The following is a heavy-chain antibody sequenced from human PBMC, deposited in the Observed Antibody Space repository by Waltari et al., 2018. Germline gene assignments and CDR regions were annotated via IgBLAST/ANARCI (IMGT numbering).Heavy chain of an antibody. CDR3: AREWGGIDY. V-gene: IGHV4-38-2*02. CDR1: GYSISSGYY. CDR2: IYHSGST. D-gene: IGHD2-15*01. J-gene: IGHJ4*02. Sequence: QVQLQEWGPGLVKPSETLSLTCAVSGYSISSGYYWGWIRQPPGKGLEWIGSIYHSGSTYYNPSLKSRVTISVDTSKNQFSLKLSSVTAADTAVYYCAREWGGIDYWGQGTLVTVSS.